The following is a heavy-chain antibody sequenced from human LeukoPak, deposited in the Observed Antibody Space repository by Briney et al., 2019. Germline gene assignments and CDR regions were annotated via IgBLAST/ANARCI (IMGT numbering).Heavy chain of an antibody. Sequence: QPGGSLRLSCAASGYTFSSYGMHWVRQAPGKGLEWVAVIWYDGSNKYYADSVKGRFTISRDNSKNTLYLQMNSLRAEDTAVHYCARSSGSEDAFDIWGQGTMVTVSS. J-gene: IGHJ3*02. V-gene: IGHV3-33*01. CDR3: ARSSGSEDAFDI. D-gene: IGHD1-26*01. CDR1: GYTFSSYG. CDR2: IWYDGSNK.